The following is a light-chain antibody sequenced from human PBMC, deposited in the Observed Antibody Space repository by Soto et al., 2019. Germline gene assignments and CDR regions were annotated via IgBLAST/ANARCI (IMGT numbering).Light chain of an antibody. CDR1: SSDVGGYSY. J-gene: IGLJ1*01. V-gene: IGLV2-14*01. CDR3: ASYTTSSTDV. CDR2: DVS. Sequence: QSALTQPASVSGSPGQSIAISCTGTSSDVGGYSYVSWYQQQPGKAPKLVISDVSNRPSGVSDRFSGSKSGNTASLTISWLQTEDEADYYCASYTTSSTDVFGTGTKLTVL.